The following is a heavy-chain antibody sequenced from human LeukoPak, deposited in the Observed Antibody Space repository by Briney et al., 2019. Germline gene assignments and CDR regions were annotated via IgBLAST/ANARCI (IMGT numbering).Heavy chain of an antibody. Sequence: ASVKVSCKASGYTFTGYYMHWVRQAPGQGLEWMGWINPNSGGTNYAQKFQGRVTMTRDTSISKAYMELSRLRSDDTAVYYCARIRLATSYFDYWGQGTLVTVSS. CDR2: INPNSGGT. CDR3: ARIRLATSYFDY. J-gene: IGHJ4*02. V-gene: IGHV1-2*02. CDR1: GYTFTGYY.